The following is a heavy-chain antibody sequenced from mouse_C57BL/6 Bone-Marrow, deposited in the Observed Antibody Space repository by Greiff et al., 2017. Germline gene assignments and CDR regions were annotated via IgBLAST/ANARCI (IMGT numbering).Heavy chain of an antibody. CDR3: CSCGYDRGSFDV. CDR2: IYPGSGST. Sequence: QVQLQQPGAELVKPGASVKMSCKASGYTFTSYWITWVKQRPGQGLEWIGDIYPGSGSTNYNEKFKSKATLTVETSSSTAYLQLSSLTSEDSAVYYVCSCGYDRGSFDVWGTGTTVSVSS. V-gene: IGHV1-55*01. CDR1: GYTFTSYW. J-gene: IGHJ1*03. D-gene: IGHD2-14*01.